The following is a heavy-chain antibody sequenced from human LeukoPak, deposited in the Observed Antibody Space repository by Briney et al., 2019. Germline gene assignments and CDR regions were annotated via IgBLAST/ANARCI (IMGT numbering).Heavy chain of an antibody. CDR3: AREYRSGVDY. Sequence: PSETLSLTCTVSGGSISSSYWSWIRQPPGKGLEWIGYMYYSGSTNYNPSLKSRVTISVDTSKNQFSLKLSSVIAADTAVYYCAREYRSGVDYWDQGTLVTVSS. J-gene: IGHJ4*02. CDR2: MYYSGST. D-gene: IGHD6-19*01. CDR1: GGSISSSY. V-gene: IGHV4-59*01.